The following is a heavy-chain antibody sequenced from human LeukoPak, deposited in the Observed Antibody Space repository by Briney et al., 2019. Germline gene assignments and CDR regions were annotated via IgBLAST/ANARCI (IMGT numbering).Heavy chain of an antibody. Sequence: GGSLRLSCAVSGFIFNVYAMHWVRQIPGKGPEWISSISGSRDFIYYADSVKGRFTISRDNAKNSLYLDMNSLRVEDTAVYFCARALVGAAFDTWGQGALVTVSS. D-gene: IGHD1-26*01. CDR1: GFIFNVYA. CDR3: ARALVGAAFDT. V-gene: IGHV3-21*06. J-gene: IGHJ4*02. CDR2: ISGSRDFI.